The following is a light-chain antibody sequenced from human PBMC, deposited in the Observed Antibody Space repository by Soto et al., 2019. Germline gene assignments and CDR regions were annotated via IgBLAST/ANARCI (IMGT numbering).Light chain of an antibody. CDR1: QSVSIW. CDR2: KSS. V-gene: IGKV1-5*03. J-gene: IGKJ1*01. Sequence: DIQMTQSPSTLSASEGDRVTISCRASQSVSIWLAWYQQKPGRAPKLLIYKSSILESGVPSRFSGSGSGTEFTLTISSLQPDDFATFYCQQYSTFPRTFGQGTKVDVK. CDR3: QQYSTFPRT.